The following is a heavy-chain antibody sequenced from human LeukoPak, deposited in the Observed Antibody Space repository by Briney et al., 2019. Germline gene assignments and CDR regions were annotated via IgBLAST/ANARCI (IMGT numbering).Heavy chain of an antibody. CDR1: GYSFTSYW. J-gene: IGHJ3*02. D-gene: IGHD3-22*01. CDR2: IYPGDSDT. CDR3: ARPRDSSGPRGAFDI. Sequence: GESLKISCKGSGYSFTSYWIGRVRQMPGKGLEWMGIIYPGDSDTRYSPSFQGQVTISADKSISTAYLQWSSLKASDTAMFYCARPRDSSGPRGAFDIWGQGTMVTVSS. V-gene: IGHV5-51*01.